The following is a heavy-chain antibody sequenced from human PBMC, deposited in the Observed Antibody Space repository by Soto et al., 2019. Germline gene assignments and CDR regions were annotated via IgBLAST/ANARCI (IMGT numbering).Heavy chain of an antibody. J-gene: IGHJ4*02. CDR2: ISSTTNYI. V-gene: IGHV3-21*06. CDR1: GFTFTRYS. CDR3: AREYEDLTSNFDY. D-gene: IGHD3-3*01. Sequence: EVQLVESGGGLVKPGGSLRLSCAASGFTFTRYSMKWVRQAPGKGLEWVSSISSTTNYIYYGDSMKGRFTISRDNAKNSLYLEMNSLRAEDTAVYYCAREYEDLTSNFDYWGQGTLVTVSS.